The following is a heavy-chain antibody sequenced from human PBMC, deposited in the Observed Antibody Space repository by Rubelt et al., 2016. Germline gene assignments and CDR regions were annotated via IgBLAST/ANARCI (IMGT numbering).Heavy chain of an antibody. CDR2: SNHSGST. CDR1: GGSFSGYY. V-gene: IGHV4-34*01. J-gene: IGHJ6*02. Sequence: QVQLQQWGAGLLKPSETLSLTCAVYGGSFSGYYWSWIRQPPGKGLEWIGESNHSGSTNYNPSLKSRVTNSGDTPKNQFSLKRSSGTAADTAVYYCAGGNGGWFGGDYGMDVWGQGTTVTVSS. D-gene: IGHD3-10*01. CDR3: AGGNGGWFGGDYGMDV.